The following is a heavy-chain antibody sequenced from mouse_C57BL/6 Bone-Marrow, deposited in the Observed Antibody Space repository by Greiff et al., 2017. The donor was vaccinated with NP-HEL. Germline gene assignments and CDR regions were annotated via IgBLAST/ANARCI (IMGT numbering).Heavy chain of an antibody. Sequence: VKDRFTISRDDSQSMLYLQMNNLKTEDTAMYYCVRERPNYDVGDYWGQGTTLTVSS. V-gene: IGHV10-3*01. CDR3: VRERPNYDVGDY. J-gene: IGHJ2*01. D-gene: IGHD2-4*01.